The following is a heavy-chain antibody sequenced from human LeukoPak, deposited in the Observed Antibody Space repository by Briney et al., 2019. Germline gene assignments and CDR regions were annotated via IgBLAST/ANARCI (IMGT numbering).Heavy chain of an antibody. J-gene: IGHJ4*02. D-gene: IGHD3-3*01. CDR1: GYSISSGYY. CDR2: IYHSGST. CDR3: ARGKEGFLEWLAFDY. Sequence: SETLSLTCTVSGYSISSGYYWGWIRQPPGKGLEWIGSIYHSGSTYYNPSLKSRVTISVDTSKKQFSLKLSSVTAADTAVYYCARGKEGFLEWLAFDYWGQGTLVTVSS. V-gene: IGHV4-38-2*02.